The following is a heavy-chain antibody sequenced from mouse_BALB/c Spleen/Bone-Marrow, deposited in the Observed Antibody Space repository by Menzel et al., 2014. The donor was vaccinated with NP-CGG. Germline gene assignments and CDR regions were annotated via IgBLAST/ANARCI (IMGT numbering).Heavy chain of an antibody. D-gene: IGHD1-1*01. V-gene: IGHV2-2*02. CDR2: IWSGGSS. CDR1: GFSLTSYG. Sequence: QVQLQQSGPGLVQPSQSLSITCTVSGFSLTSYGVHWVRQSPGKGLEWLGVIWSGGSSECNAAFISRLSISKDNSKSQVFFKMNSLQANDTAIYYCARSPIYYGSSFYYAMDYWGQGTSVTVSS. J-gene: IGHJ4*01. CDR3: ARSPIYYGSSFYYAMDY.